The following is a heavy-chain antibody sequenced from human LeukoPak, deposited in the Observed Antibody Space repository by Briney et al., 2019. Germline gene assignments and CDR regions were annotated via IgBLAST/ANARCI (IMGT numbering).Heavy chain of an antibody. V-gene: IGHV4-31*03. CDR3: VRTWLQLGVYDY. CDR1: GGSISSGGYY. D-gene: IGHD5-24*01. J-gene: IGHJ4*02. Sequence: SQTLSLTCTVSGGSISSGGYYWSWIRQPPGKGLEWIGYIYYSGSTYYNPSLKSRVTISVDTSKNQFSLKLSSVTAADTAVYYCVRTWLQLGVYDYWGQGTLVTVSS. CDR2: IYYSGST.